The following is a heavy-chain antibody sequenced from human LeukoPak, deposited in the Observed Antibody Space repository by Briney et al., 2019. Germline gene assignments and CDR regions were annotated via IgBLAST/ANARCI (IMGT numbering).Heavy chain of an antibody. CDR2: INHSGST. CDR1: GGSFSGYY. V-gene: IGHV4-34*01. CDR3: ARVRPSFGRKGSLFDY. J-gene: IGHJ4*02. D-gene: IGHD3-10*01. Sequence: SETLSLTCAVYGGSFSGYYWSWIRQPPGKGLEWIGEINHSGSTNYNPSLKSRVTISVDTSKNQFSLKLSSVTAADTAVYYCARVRPSFGRKGSLFDYWGQGTLVTVSS.